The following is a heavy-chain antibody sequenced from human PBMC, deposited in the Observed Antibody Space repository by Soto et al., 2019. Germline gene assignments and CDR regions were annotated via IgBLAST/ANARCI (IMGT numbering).Heavy chain of an antibody. Sequence: PXGSLLLSCSASGFTFSGYRVNWSRKATGKGQDWVSYISSGSKTIYYAESVKGRFTVSRDNARNSQYLQMNSLRDEATAVYYCVREDILGVRSFDYWCQGALDAVST. V-gene: IGHV3-48*02. CDR1: GFTFSGYR. CDR3: VREDILGVRSFDY. J-gene: IGHJ4*02. D-gene: IGHD3-9*01. CDR2: ISSGSKTI.